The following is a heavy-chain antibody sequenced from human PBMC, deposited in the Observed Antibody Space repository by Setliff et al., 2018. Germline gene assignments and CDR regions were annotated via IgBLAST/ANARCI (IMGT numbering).Heavy chain of an antibody. CDR3: ARGKVLYDYVWGSYRYEDYYYGMYV. Sequence: PSETLSLTCAVYGGSFSGYYWSGIRQPPGKGMEWIGEINHSGSTNYNPSPKSRVTISVDTSKNQFSLKLSSVTAADTAVYYCARGKVLYDYVWGSYRYEDYYYGMYVWGQGTTVTVSS. CDR2: INHSGST. V-gene: IGHV4-34*01. CDR1: GGSFSGYY. J-gene: IGHJ6*02. D-gene: IGHD3-16*02.